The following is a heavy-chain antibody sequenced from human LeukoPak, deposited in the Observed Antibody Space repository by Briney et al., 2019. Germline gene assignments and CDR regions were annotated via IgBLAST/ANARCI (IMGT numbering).Heavy chain of an antibody. V-gene: IGHV4-59*01. Sequence: SETLSLTCTVSGGSISSYYWSWIRQPPGKGLEWIGYIYYSGSTNYNTSLKSRVTISVDTSKNHFSLRLSSVTAADAAVYYCAREMTTVTTFDYWGQGTLVTVSS. J-gene: IGHJ4*02. CDR3: AREMTTVTTFDY. CDR1: GGSISSYY. CDR2: IYYSGST. D-gene: IGHD4-17*01.